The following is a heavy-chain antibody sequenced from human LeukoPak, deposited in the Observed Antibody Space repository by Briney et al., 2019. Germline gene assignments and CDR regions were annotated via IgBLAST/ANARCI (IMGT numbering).Heavy chain of an antibody. V-gene: IGHV1-18*01. CDR1: GYTFTSYG. CDR2: ISAYNGNT. Sequence: ASVKVSCKASGYTFTSYGISWVRQAPGQGLEWMGWISAYNGNTNYAQKLQGRVTMTTDTSTSTAYMELRSLRSDDTAVYYCARDGGGYCSSTSCFNWFDPWGQGTLVTVSS. CDR3: ARDGGGYCSSTSCFNWFDP. D-gene: IGHD2-2*01. J-gene: IGHJ5*02.